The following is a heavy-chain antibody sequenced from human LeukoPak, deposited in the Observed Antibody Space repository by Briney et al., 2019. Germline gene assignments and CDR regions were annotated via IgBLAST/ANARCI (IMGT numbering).Heavy chain of an antibody. V-gene: IGHV3-23*01. CDR3: GKTTAGYSSGQKPAWPVDY. CDR2: IFGSGGSP. Sequence: TGGSLRLSCEASGFTFGSFAMYWVRQAPGKGLDWIAGIFGSGGSPHYADSVKGRFNISRDNSKNTVYLQINRLRAEDTAVYYCGKTTAGYSSGQKPAWPVDYWGQGTLVTVSS. CDR1: GFTFGSFA. D-gene: IGHD5-18*01. J-gene: IGHJ4*02.